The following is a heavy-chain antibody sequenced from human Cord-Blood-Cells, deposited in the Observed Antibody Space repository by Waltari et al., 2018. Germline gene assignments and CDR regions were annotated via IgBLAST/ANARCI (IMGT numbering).Heavy chain of an antibody. J-gene: IGHJ5*02. CDR3: ARGITGTNWCDP. Sequence: QVQLVQSGAEVKKPGASVKVSCKASGYTFTSSDIHWVRQATGQGLEWMGWMNPNTDNTGYAQKFHGRVTMTRNTSISTSYMELSSLRSEDTAVYYCARGITGTNWCDPWGQGTLVTVSS. V-gene: IGHV1-8*01. D-gene: IGHD1-7*01. CDR1: GYTFTSSD. CDR2: MNPNTDNT.